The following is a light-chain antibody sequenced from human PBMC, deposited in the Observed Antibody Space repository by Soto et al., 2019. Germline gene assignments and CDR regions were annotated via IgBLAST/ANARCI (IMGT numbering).Light chain of an antibody. J-gene: IGKJ4*01. CDR3: QQYNNWPPLT. Sequence: EIVMTQSPATLSVSPGERATLSCRASQSFSSNLACYQQKPGQAPRLLIYGASTRATGIPARFSGSGSGTEFTLTISSLQSEDFAVYYCQQYNNWPPLTFGGGTKVDIK. V-gene: IGKV3-15*01. CDR1: QSFSSN. CDR2: GAS.